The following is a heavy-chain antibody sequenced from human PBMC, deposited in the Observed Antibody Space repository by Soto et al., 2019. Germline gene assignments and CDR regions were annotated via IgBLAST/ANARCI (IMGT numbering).Heavy chain of an antibody. V-gene: IGHV1-2*02. CDR2: INPNSGGT. CDR1: GYTFTGYY. D-gene: IGHD3-3*01. J-gene: IGHJ6*02. Sequence: ASVKVSCKASGYTFTGYYMHWVRQAPGQGLEWMGWINPNSGGTTYAQKFQGRVTITADESTSTAYMELSSLRSEDTAVYYCARGSCGLLQFCYYYGMHFWGQGTMVTGSS. CDR3: ARGSCGLLQFCYYYGMHF.